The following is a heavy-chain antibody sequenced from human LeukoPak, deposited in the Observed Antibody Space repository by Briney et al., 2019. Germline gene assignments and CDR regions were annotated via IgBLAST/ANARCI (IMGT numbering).Heavy chain of an antibody. Sequence: GGSLRLSCAASGFTFSNYAMSWVRQAPGKGLEWVSFIYSDNTHYSDSVKGRFTISRDNSKNTLYLQMNSLRAEDTAVYYCTRRAGAYSHPYDYWGQGTLVTVSS. CDR2: IYSDNT. J-gene: IGHJ4*02. V-gene: IGHV3-53*01. CDR3: TRRAGAYSHPYDY. D-gene: IGHD4/OR15-4a*01. CDR1: GFTFSNYA.